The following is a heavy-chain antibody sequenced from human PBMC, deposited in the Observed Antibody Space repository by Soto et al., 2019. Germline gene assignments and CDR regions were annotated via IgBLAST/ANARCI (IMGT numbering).Heavy chain of an antibody. CDR3: ARDFTGSSVPAYDI. J-gene: IGHJ3*02. CDR2: INPNSGGT. CDR1: GYTFTGYY. Sequence: ASVKVSCKACGYTFTGYYMHWVRQAPGQGLEWMGWINPNSGGTNYAQKFQGWVTMTRDTSISTAYMELSRLRSDDTAVYYCARDFTGSSVPAYDIWGQGTMVTVSS. V-gene: IGHV1-2*04. D-gene: IGHD6-6*01.